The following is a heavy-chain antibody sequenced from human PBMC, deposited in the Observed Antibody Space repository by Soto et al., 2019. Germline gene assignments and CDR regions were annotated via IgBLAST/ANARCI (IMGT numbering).Heavy chain of an antibody. CDR2: IYYSGST. CDR3: ARRNRPITAIAY. D-gene: IGHD3-16*01. V-gene: IGHV4-59*08. J-gene: IGHJ4*02. Sequence: SETLSLTCTVSGGSISSYYWSWIRQPPGKGLERIGYIYYSGSTNYNPSPKSRVTISVDTSKNQFSLKLSSVTAADTAVYYCARRNRPITAIAYWGQGTLVTVSS. CDR1: GGSISSYY.